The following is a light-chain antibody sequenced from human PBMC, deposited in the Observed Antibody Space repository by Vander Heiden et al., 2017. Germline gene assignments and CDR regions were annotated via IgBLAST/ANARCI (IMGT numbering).Light chain of an antibody. CDR2: GNT. J-gene: IGLJ2*01. V-gene: IGLV1-40*01. CDR1: SHSIGAGYD. CDR3: QSYDSSLSGSKV. Sequence: QSVLTQPPSVSGAQEQRVTICCTVSSHSIGAGYDVLWYQQLPGTAPKLLIYGNTNRPSGGPDRFSGSKSGTSASLAITGLQAEDEADYYCQSYDSSLSGSKVFGGGTKLTVL.